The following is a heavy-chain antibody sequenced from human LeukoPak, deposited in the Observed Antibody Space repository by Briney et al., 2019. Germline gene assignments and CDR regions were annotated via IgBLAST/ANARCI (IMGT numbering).Heavy chain of an antibody. V-gene: IGHV3-30-3*01. CDR3: ARAEDVITMVRGVLDY. Sequence: GGSLRLSCAASGFTFSSYAMHWVRQAPGKGLEWVAVISYDGSNKYYADSVKGRFTISRDNSKNTLYLQMNSLRAEDTAVYYCARAEDVITMVRGVLDYWGQGTLVTASS. CDR1: GFTFSSYA. J-gene: IGHJ4*02. D-gene: IGHD3-10*01. CDR2: ISYDGSNK.